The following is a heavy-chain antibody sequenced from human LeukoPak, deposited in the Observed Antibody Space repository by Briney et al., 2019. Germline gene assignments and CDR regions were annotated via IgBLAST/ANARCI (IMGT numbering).Heavy chain of an antibody. V-gene: IGHV3-21*01. J-gene: IGHJ4*02. D-gene: IGHD5-12*01. CDR3: ARDGSGYDWGRYYFDY. CDR2: ISSSTSYI. Sequence: GGSLRLSCAASGFTFSCYSMNWVRQAPGKGLEWVSSISSSTSYIYYADSVKGRFTISRDNAKNSLYLQMNSLRAEDTAVYYCARDGSGYDWGRYYFDYWGQGTLVTVSS. CDR1: GFTFSCYS.